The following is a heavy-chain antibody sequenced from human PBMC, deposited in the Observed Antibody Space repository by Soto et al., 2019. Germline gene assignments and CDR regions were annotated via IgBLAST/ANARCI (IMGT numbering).Heavy chain of an antibody. D-gene: IGHD3-16*01. CDR3: ANRGKSSGSKYYYGMDV. CDR2: ISGSGGST. CDR1: GFTFSSYA. Sequence: GGSLRLSCAASGFTFSSYAMSWVRQAPGKGLEWVSAISGSGGSTYYADSVKGRFTISRDNSKNTLYLQMNSLRAEDTAVYYCANRGKSSGSKYYYGMDVWGQGTTVTVSS. V-gene: IGHV3-23*01. J-gene: IGHJ6*02.